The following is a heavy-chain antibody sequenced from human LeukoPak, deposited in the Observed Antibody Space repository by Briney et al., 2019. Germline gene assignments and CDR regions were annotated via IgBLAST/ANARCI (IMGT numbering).Heavy chain of an antibody. CDR3: ARGSFPAYMTTVTTRAFPFDP. V-gene: IGHV4-59*11. CDR1: GGSIGSHY. Sequence: PSETLSLTCTVSGGSIGSHYWTWIRQTPGKGLEWIGYVYDIGSTKYNPSLKSRVTISVDTSKSQFSLKLISVTAADTAVYYCARGSFPAYMTTVTTRAFPFDPWGQGTLVAVSS. CDR2: VYDIGST. D-gene: IGHD4-17*01. J-gene: IGHJ5*02.